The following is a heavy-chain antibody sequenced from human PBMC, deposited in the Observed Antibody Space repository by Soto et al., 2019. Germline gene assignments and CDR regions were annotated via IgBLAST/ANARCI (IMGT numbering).Heavy chain of an antibody. J-gene: IGHJ4*02. CDR2: IYYSGST. CDR3: AREPYLPKARNDF. CDR1: GGSISSGGYY. V-gene: IGHV4-31*03. Sequence: PSETLSLTCTVSGGSISSGGYYWSWIRQHPGKGLEWIAYIYYSGSTYYNPSLRSRVTISLDTSKNQFSLRLTSVTAADSAVYFCAREPYLPKARNDFWGQGTLVTVSS.